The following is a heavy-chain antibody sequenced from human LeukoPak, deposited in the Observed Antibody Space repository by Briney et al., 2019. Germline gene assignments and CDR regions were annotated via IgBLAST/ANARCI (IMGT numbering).Heavy chain of an antibody. CDR2: ISSSGNTI. V-gene: IGHV3-48*03. D-gene: IGHD3-9*01. J-gene: IGHJ4*02. CDR3: ARVDLTGYYKSVDY. CDR1: GFIFSSFE. Sequence: PGGSLRLSCAASGFIFSSFEMNWVRQAPGKGLEWVSYISSSGNTIYYADSVEGRFTISRDNAKNSLYLQMNSLRAEDTAVYYCARVDLTGYYKSVDYWGQGTLVTVSS.